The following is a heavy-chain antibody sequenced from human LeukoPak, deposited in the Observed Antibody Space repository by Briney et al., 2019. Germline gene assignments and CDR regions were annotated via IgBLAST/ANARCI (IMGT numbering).Heavy chain of an antibody. CDR2: ISSSSAI. Sequence: KSGGSLRLSCAASGFTFIDYTMHWVRQPPGKGLESVSYISSSSAIFYADSVQGRFTISRDNAKNSLYLQMNTLRDEDTAVYYCTRDRSTWLFDYWGQGTVVTVAS. CDR1: GFTFIDYT. V-gene: IGHV3-69-1*01. J-gene: IGHJ4*02. D-gene: IGHD6-6*01. CDR3: TRDRSTWLFDY.